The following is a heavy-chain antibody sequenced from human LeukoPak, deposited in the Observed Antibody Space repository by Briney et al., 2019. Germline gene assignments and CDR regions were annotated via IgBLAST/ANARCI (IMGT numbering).Heavy chain of an antibody. CDR1: GYIFSDYY. J-gene: IGHJ4*02. Sequence: ASVKVSCKASGYIFSDYYMHWVRQAPGQGLEWMGWINPIGGVTDYAQKFQGRVTMTRDTSVNTIYMELTGLTSDDTALYYCARDLGYWSQGTLVTVSS. V-gene: IGHV1-2*02. CDR3: ARDLGY. D-gene: IGHD7-27*01. CDR2: INPIGGVT.